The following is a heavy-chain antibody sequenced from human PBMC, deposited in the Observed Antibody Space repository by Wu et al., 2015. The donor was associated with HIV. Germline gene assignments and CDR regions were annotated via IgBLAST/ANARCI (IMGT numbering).Heavy chain of an antibody. CDR1: GYTFTGYY. V-gene: IGHV1-2*02. CDR3: ARVTHPGTLWFGELYY. D-gene: IGHD3-10*01. CDR2: INPNSGGT. Sequence: QVQLVQSGAEVKKPGASVKVSCKASGYTFTGYYMHWVRQAPGQGLEWMGWINPNSGGTNYAQKFQGRVTMTRDTSISTAYMEPSRLRSDDTAVYYCARVTHPGTLWFGELYYWGQGTLVTVSS. J-gene: IGHJ4*02.